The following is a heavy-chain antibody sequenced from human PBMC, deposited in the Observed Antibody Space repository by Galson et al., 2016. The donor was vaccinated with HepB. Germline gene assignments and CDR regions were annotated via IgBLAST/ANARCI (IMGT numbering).Heavy chain of an antibody. CDR1: GYNFADYW. V-gene: IGHV5-51*01. Sequence: QSGAEVKEPGESLKISCQASGYNFADYWIAWVRQMPGRGLEWIGVIYPGDSDTRDSRSFRGQVTMSVDKSISIAYLQWSSLKASDTAMYYCARPGVPYKSHWYVGEAFENWGEGTLVTVSS. CDR3: ARPGVPYKSHWYVGEAFEN. J-gene: IGHJ3*02. CDR2: IYPGDSDT. D-gene: IGHD6-13*01.